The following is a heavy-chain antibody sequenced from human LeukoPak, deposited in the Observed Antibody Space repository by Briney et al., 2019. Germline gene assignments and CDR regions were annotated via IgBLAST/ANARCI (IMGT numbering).Heavy chain of an antibody. Sequence: GGSLRLSCAASGFTVSSIHMVWVRQAPGKGLEWVSVTYTGGNSYYADSVKGRFIISRDISKNTLYLQMNSLRAEDSALYYCARGGRGSAAVVAPRSFDIWGQGTMVTVSS. D-gene: IGHD3-22*01. J-gene: IGHJ3*02. CDR3: ARGGRGSAAVVAPRSFDI. V-gene: IGHV3-53*01. CDR1: GFTVSSIH. CDR2: TYTGGNS.